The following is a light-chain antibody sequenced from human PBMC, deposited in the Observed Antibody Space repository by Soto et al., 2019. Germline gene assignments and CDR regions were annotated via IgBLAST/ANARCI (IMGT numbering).Light chain of an antibody. CDR1: QSVSNNY. V-gene: IGKV3D-7*01. Sequence: ERAMTQSPGTLSLSPGERDTVSCRDSQSVSNNYLAWYQQKPGQAPRLLIYGASNRATGIPSRFSGSGSGTDFTLTISTLQPEDFATYYCQQSYSHPRTFGQGTKVDIK. J-gene: IGKJ1*01. CDR3: QQSYSHPRT. CDR2: GAS.